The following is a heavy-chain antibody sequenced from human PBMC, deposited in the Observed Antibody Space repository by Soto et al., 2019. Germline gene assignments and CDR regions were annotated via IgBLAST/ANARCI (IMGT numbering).Heavy chain of an antibody. D-gene: IGHD6-13*01. V-gene: IGHV1-24*01. J-gene: IGHJ6*02. CDR2: VDPEDGET. CDR3: ATGGGSSWYGQLGYYYYGMDV. CDR1: GYTLTDLS. Sequence: QVQLVQSGAEVKKPGASVKVSCKVSGYTLTDLSMHWVRQAPGKGLEWMGGVDPEDGETIYAQQFQGRVTMTEDTSTDTDSMELSSLRSEDTAVDYCATGGGSSWYGQLGYYYYGMDVWGQGTTVTVSS.